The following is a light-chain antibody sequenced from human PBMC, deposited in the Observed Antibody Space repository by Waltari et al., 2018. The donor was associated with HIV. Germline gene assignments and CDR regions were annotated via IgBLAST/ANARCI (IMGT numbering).Light chain of an antibody. V-gene: IGKV3-15*01. J-gene: IGKJ4*01. CDR2: GAS. CDR1: QSVSSN. Sequence: EIVMTQSPPTLSVSPGERATPPCRASQSVSSNLAWYQQKPGQAPRRLIYGASTRATGIPARFSGSGSGTEFTLTISSLQSEDFAVYYCQQYNNWPLTFGGGTKVEIK. CDR3: QQYNNWPLT.